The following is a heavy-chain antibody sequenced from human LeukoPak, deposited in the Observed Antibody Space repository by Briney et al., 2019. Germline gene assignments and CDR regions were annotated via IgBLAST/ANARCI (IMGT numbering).Heavy chain of an antibody. Sequence: ASVKVSCKASGYTFTSYYMRWVRQAPGQGLEWMGIINPSGGSTSYAQKFQGRVTMTRDTSISTAYMELSRLRSDDTAVYYCARGHPWNRVAATLGSRYSMDVWGKGTTVTISS. CDR1: GYTFTSYY. D-gene: IGHD2-15*01. V-gene: IGHV1-46*01. CDR3: ARGHPWNRVAATLGSRYSMDV. J-gene: IGHJ6*03. CDR2: INPSGGST.